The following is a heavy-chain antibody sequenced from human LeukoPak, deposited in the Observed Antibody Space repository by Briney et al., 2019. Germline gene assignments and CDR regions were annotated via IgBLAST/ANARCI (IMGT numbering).Heavy chain of an antibody. J-gene: IGHJ4*02. CDR3: ARQGWYDSSGSITGYFDY. CDR2: IYYSGST. V-gene: IGHV4-39*07. D-gene: IGHD3-22*01. CDR1: GGSISSSSYY. Sequence: SETLSLTCTVSGGSISSSSYYWGWIRQPPGKGLEWIGSIYYSGSTYYNPSLKSRVTISVDTSKNQFSLKLSSVTAADTAVYYCARQGWYDSSGSITGYFDYWGQGTLVTVSS.